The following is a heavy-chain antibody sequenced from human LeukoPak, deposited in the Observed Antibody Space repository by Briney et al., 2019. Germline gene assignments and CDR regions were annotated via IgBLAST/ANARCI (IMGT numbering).Heavy chain of an antibody. CDR2: ISSSSSYI. V-gene: IGHV3-21*01. J-gene: IGHJ4*02. CDR3: AREGFLGGDDY. Sequence: GGSLRLSCAPSGFTSSSYSMNWVRQAPGKGLEWVSSISSSSSYIYYADSVRGRFTISRDNAKNSLYLQMNSLRAEDTAVYYCAREGFLGGDDYWGQGTLVTVSS. CDR1: GFTSSSYS. D-gene: IGHD3-10*01.